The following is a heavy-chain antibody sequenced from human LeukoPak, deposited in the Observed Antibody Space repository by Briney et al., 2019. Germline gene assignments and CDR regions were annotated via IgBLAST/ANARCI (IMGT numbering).Heavy chain of an antibody. Sequence: PSQTLSLTCTVSGGSISSGGYYWSWIRQPPGKGLEWIGYIYHSGSTYYNPSLKSRVTISVDKSKNQFSLKLSSVTAADTAVYYCARAANYYDSSGYYSGRWFDYWGQGTLATVSS. D-gene: IGHD3-22*01. V-gene: IGHV4-30-2*01. CDR3: ARAANYYDSSGYYSGRWFDY. CDR2: IYHSGST. J-gene: IGHJ4*02. CDR1: GGSISSGGYY.